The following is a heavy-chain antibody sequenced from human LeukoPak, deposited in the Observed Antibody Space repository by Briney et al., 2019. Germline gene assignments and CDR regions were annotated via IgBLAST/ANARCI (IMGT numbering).Heavy chain of an antibody. CDR1: GFTFSSYW. CDR2: INSDGSST. V-gene: IGHV3-74*01. D-gene: IGHD3-3*01. Sequence: GGSLRLSCAASGFTFSSYWMHWVRQAPGKGLVWVSRINSDGSSTSYADSVKGRFTISRDNAKNTLYLQMNSLRAEDTAVYYCARESPLNYEFWSGYYTGVDYWGQGTLVTVSS. J-gene: IGHJ4*02. CDR3: ARESPLNYEFWSGYYTGVDY.